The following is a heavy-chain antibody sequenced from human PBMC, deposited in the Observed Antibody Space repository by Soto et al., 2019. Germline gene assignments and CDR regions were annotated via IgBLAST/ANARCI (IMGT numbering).Heavy chain of an antibody. D-gene: IGHD4-4*01. CDR2: IKHDGSVQ. Sequence: QLVESGGGLVQPGGSLRLSCEASGFTFSGYWMSWVRQAPGKGLGWVADIKHDGSVQYYVDSVKGRLTISRDNAKKQQYLQMNGLRAEDTALYYCARAPYSNAWYRFDLWGQGTLVTVSS. CDR1: GFTFSGYW. J-gene: IGHJ4*02. CDR3: ARAPYSNAWYRFDL. V-gene: IGHV3-7*03.